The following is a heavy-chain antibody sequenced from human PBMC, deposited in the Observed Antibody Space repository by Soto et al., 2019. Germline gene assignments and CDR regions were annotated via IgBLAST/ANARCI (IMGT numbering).Heavy chain of an antibody. D-gene: IGHD2-2*01. CDR1: GYIFTSFG. Sequence: GASVKFSCKASGYIFTSFGISWVRQAPGQGLEWMGWISGFNGNTNYARKVQGRVTMTTDKSANTAYMELRSLTSDDTAVYYCARGPRYCSSSLCFAGVTWFDPWGQGTPVTVSS. V-gene: IGHV1-18*04. CDR3: ARGPRYCSSSLCFAGVTWFDP. CDR2: ISGFNGNT. J-gene: IGHJ5*02.